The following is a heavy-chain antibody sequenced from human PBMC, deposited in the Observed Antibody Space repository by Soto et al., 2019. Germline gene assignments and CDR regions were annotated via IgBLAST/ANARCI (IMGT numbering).Heavy chain of an antibody. CDR2: ISYDGSNK. Sequence: PGGSLRLSCAASGFTFSSYAMHWVRQAPGKWLEWVAVISYDGSNKYYADSVKGRFTISRDNSKNTLYLQMNSLRAEDTAVYYCVKDGSGGWPYYYGLDVWGQGTTVTVSS. J-gene: IGHJ6*02. D-gene: IGHD6-19*01. V-gene: IGHV3-30-3*01. CDR1: GFTFSSYA. CDR3: VKDGSGGWPYYYGLDV.